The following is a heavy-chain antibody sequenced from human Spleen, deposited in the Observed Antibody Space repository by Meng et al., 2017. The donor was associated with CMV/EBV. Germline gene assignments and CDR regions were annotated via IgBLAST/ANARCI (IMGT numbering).Heavy chain of an antibody. CDR3: ARVGCSGGSCYADY. Sequence: SETLSLTCTVSGVLISDNDYYWGWIRQPPGKGLEWIASIFYSGSTYYNPSLRSRLTISVDTSKNQFSLKLSSVTAADTAVYYCARVGCSGGSCYADYWGQGTLVTVSS. J-gene: IGHJ4*02. CDR1: GVLISDNDYY. V-gene: IGHV4-39*07. CDR2: IFYSGST. D-gene: IGHD2-15*01.